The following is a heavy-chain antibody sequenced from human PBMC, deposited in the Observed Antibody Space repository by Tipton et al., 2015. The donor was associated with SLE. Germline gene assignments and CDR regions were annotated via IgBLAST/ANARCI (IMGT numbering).Heavy chain of an antibody. CDR1: GASVSSFC. CDR3: TRGGRGDGANPFDP. J-gene: IGHJ5*02. V-gene: IGHV4-59*08. D-gene: IGHD4/OR15-4a*01. Sequence: TLSLTCTVSGASVSSFCWNWIRQSPGKGLEWIACVCNSVSTNYDPSLKSRGTISVDTSKNHFSLELTSVTAADTAVYYCTRGGRGDGANPFDPWGQGTLVTVSS. CDR2: VCNSVST.